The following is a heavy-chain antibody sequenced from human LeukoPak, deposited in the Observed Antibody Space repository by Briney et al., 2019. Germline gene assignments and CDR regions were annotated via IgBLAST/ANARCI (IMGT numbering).Heavy chain of an antibody. V-gene: IGHV1-58*02. Sequence: ASVKVSCKASGFTFTSSAMQWVRQARGQRLEWIGWIVVGSGNTNYAQKFQERVTITRDMSTSTAYMELSSLRSEDTAVYYCAAESPQYYYYGMDVWGQGTTVTVSS. J-gene: IGHJ6*02. CDR1: GFTFTSSA. CDR3: AAESPQYYYYGMDV. CDR2: IVVGSGNT.